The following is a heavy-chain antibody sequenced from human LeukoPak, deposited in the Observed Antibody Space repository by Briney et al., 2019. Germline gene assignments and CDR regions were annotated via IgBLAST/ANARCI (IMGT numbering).Heavy chain of an antibody. CDR1: GGSFSGYY. J-gene: IGHJ4*02. CDR2: INHSGST. CDR3: ARGHSYYY. Sequence: SETLSLTCAVYGGSFSGYYWSWIRQPPGKGLEWIGEINHSGSTNYNPSLESRVTISVDTSKNQFSLKLSSVTAADTAVYYCARGHSYYYWGQGTLVTVSS. D-gene: IGHD1-26*01. V-gene: IGHV4-34*01.